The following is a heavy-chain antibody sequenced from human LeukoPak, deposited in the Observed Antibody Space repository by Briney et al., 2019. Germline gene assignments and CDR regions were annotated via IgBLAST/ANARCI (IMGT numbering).Heavy chain of an antibody. J-gene: IGHJ6*02. Sequence: GGSLRLSCAASGFTFSSDAIHWGRQAPATGQGRGAVISYDGSNKYYADSVKGRFTISRDNSKNTLYLQMNSLRAEDTAVYYCGRVIAVAGRLYYYYGMDVWGQGTTVTVSS. CDR1: GFTFSSDA. V-gene: IGHV3-30*04. CDR2: ISYDGSNK. D-gene: IGHD6-19*01. CDR3: GRVIAVAGRLYYYYGMDV.